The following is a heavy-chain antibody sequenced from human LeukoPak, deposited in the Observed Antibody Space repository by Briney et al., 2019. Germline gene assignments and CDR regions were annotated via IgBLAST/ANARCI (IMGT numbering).Heavy chain of an antibody. CDR2: ISAYNGNT. CDR1: GGTFISYA. J-gene: IGHJ5*02. Sequence: GASVKVSCKASGGTFISYAISWMRQAPGQGLEWMGWISAYNGNTNYAQKPQGRVIMTTDTSTSTAYMELRSLRSDDTAVYYCARANPAAIQGNWFDPWGQGTRVTVSS. V-gene: IGHV1-18*01. CDR3: ARANPAAIQGNWFDP. D-gene: IGHD2-2*02.